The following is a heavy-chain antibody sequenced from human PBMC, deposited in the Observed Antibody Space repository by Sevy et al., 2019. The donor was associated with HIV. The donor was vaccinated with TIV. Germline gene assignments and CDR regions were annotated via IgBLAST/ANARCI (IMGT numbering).Heavy chain of an antibody. CDR1: GFTFSNAW. J-gene: IGHJ4*02. V-gene: IGHV3-15*01. CDR3: NTEGIITEKG. Sequence: GGSLRLSCAASGFTFSNAWMSWVRQAPGKGLEWVGRIKSKTDGGTTDYAAPVKGRFTISGDDSKNTLYLQMNSLKTEDKDVYYCNTEGIITEKGWGQGTLVTVSS. D-gene: IGHD3-22*01. CDR2: IKSKTDGGTT.